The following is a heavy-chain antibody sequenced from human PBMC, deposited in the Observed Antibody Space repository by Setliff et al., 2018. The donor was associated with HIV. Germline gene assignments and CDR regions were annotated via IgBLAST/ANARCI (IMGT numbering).Heavy chain of an antibody. V-gene: IGHV3-33*08. Sequence: GGSLRLSCAASGFTFSSYGMHWVRQAPGKGLEWVAVIWHDGSAKYYADSVKGRFTISRDNSKNTLYLHMNSLREEDTAVYYCARVRSVGYSRAWYAPGDYWGRGTLVTVSS. CDR2: IWHDGSAK. J-gene: IGHJ4*02. D-gene: IGHD6-19*01. CDR3: ARVRSVGYSRAWYAPGDY. CDR1: GFTFSSYG.